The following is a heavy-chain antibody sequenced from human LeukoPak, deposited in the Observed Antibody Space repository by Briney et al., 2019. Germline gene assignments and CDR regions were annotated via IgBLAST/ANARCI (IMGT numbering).Heavy chain of an antibody. CDR1: GFTFDDYA. J-gene: IGHJ4*02. CDR3: ARSARYSSSSVSDYFDY. CDR2: ISWNSGSI. V-gene: IGHV3-9*01. D-gene: IGHD6-6*01. Sequence: GGSLRLSCVASGFTFDDYAMHWVRQAPGKGLEWVSGISWNSGSIGYADSVKGRFTISRDNAKNSLYLQMNSLRAEDTALYYCARSARYSSSSVSDYFDYWGQGTLVTVSS.